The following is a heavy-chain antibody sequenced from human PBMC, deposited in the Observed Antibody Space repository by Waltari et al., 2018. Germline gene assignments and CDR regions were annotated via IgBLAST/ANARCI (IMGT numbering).Heavy chain of an antibody. CDR1: GGSISSGSYY. D-gene: IGHD2-21*01. V-gene: IGHV4-61*09. CDR2: IYTSGST. CDR3: ARGRGGAYAENAFDI. J-gene: IGHJ3*02. Sequence: QVQLQESGPGLVKPSQTLSLTCTVSGGSISSGSYYWSWIRQPAGKGLEWIGYIYTSGSTNYNPSLKSRVTISVDTSKNQFSLKLSSVTAADTAVYYCARGRGGAYAENAFDIWGQGTMVTVSS.